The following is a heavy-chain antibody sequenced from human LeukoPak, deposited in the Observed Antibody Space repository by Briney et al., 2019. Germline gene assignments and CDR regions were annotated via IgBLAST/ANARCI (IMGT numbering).Heavy chain of an antibody. CDR1: GFTFSSYW. CDR2: IKQDGSEK. D-gene: IGHD1-26*01. J-gene: IGHJ4*02. CDR3: ARDSNSDGSYDY. Sequence: GGSLRLSCAASGFTFSSYWISWVRQAPGKGLEWVANIKQDGSEKYYLDSVKGRFTISRDNAKNSLYLQMNSLRAEDTAVYYCARDSNSDGSYDYWGQGTLVTVSS. V-gene: IGHV3-7*01.